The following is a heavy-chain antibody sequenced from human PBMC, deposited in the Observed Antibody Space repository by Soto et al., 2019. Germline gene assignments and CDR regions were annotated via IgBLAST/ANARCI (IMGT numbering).Heavy chain of an antibody. CDR2: MTPNSGDT. V-gene: IGHV1-8*02. CDR1: GYTFTSYD. D-gene: IGHD1-20*01. CDR3: ARNLYNTGSFDH. J-gene: IGHJ4*02. Sequence: QVQLVQSGAEVKKPGASVKVSCKASGYTFTSYDINWVRQAPGQGLEWVGWMTPNSGDTGYAQTFQGRVTLTRDTSRSTAYMELSSLTFEDTAVYYCARNLYNTGSFDHWGQGTLVTVSS.